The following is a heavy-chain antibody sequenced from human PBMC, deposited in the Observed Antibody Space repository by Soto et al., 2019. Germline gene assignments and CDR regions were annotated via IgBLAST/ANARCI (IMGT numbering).Heavy chain of an antibody. J-gene: IGHJ4*02. D-gene: IGHD1-26*01. CDR3: AKGQNSGTYRFYFDY. CDR1: GITLSSYA. Sequence: PGWSLRLSCAASGITLSSYAMSWVRQAPGKVPEWVSGISASGGSTSYADSVKGRFTISRDNSKNTLYLQMNSLRADDTAVYHCAKGQNSGTYRFYFDYWGQGALVTVSS. CDR2: ISASGGST. V-gene: IGHV3-23*01.